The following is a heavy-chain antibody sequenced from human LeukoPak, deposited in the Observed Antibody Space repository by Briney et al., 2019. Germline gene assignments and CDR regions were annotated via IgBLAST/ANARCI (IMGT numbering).Heavy chain of an antibody. CDR1: GGSISSYY. CDR2: IYYSGST. V-gene: IGHV4-59*08. J-gene: IGHJ4*02. D-gene: IGHD6-13*01. Sequence: PSETLSLTCTVSGGSISSYYWSWIRQPPGKGLEWIGYIYYSGSTNYNPSLKSRVTISVDTSKNQFSLKLSSVTAADTAVYYCARHLFAAAAPPYFDYWGQGTLVIVSS. CDR3: ARHLFAAAAPPYFDY.